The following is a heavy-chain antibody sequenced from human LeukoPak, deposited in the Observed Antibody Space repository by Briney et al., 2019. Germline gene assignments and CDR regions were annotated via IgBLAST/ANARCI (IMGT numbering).Heavy chain of an antibody. J-gene: IGHJ4*02. CDR1: GFTFSSYW. V-gene: IGHV3-7*01. Sequence: GGSLRLSCAVSGFTFSSYWMSWGRQAPGKGLEWVADINLDGSEKYYVDSVKGRFTISRDNAKNSLNLHMNSLRAEDTAVYYCASEGTRGFFDSWGQGTLVTVSS. D-gene: IGHD1/OR15-1a*01. CDR2: INLDGSEK. CDR3: ASEGTRGFFDS.